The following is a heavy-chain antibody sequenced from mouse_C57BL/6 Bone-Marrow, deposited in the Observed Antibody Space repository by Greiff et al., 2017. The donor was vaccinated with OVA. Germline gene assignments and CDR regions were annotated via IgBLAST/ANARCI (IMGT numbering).Heavy chain of an antibody. CDR3: ARPLFHYGSSYFDY. CDR2: ISGGGGNT. J-gene: IGHJ2*01. V-gene: IGHV5-9*01. Sequence: EVKLVESGGGLVKPGGSLKLSCAASGFTFSSYTMSWVRQTPENRLEWVATISGGGGNTYYPDSVKGRFTISRDNAKNTLYLQMSSLRSEDTALYYCARPLFHYGSSYFDYWGQGTTLTVSS. CDR1: GFTFSSYT. D-gene: IGHD1-1*01.